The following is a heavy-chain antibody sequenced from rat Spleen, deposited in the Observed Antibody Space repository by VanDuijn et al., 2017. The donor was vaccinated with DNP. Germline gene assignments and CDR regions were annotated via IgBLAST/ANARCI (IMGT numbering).Heavy chain of an antibody. J-gene: IGHJ1*01. CDR2: ISYSGGT. CDR1: TYSITSDY. D-gene: IGHD1-11*01. V-gene: IGHV3-1*01. CDR3: ARGLNYGGYIYSWYFDF. Sequence: EVQLQESGPGLVKPSQSLSLACSVTTYSITSDYWGWIRKFPGNKMEWMGYISYSGGTSYNPSLKSRIPITRDTSKNQFFLQLNSVTTEDTATYYCARGLNYGGYIYSWYFDFWGPGTMVTVSS.